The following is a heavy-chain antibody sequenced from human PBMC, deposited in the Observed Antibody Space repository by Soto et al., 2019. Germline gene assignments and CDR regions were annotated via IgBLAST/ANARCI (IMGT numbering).Heavy chain of an antibody. D-gene: IGHD3-3*02. Sequence: DVQLLESGGGLVQPGGSLRFSCAAPGINFLTYAMAWVRQAPGKGLEWVSVISSRGITYYADSVKGRFTISRDISSSTRSLQMNSLRVEDTAVYYCTKLGTSIWYMDYFDYWGRGSLVIVSS. CDR3: TKLGTSIWYMDYFDY. J-gene: IGHJ4*02. CDR2: ISSRGIT. CDR1: GINFLTYA. V-gene: IGHV3-23*01.